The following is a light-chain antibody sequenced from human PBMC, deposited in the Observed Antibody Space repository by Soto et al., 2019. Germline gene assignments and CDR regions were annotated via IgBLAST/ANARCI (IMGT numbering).Light chain of an antibody. CDR1: RSVSSY. CDR3: QQRSNWPIT. CDR2: DAS. J-gene: IGKJ5*01. V-gene: IGKV3-11*01. Sequence: EIVLTHSPATLSLSPGESATLSCRATRSVSSYLAWYQQKPGQAPRLLIYDASSRPTDIPARFSGSGSGTDFTPTISSLEPEDFALYYCQQRSNWPITFGQGTRLEIK.